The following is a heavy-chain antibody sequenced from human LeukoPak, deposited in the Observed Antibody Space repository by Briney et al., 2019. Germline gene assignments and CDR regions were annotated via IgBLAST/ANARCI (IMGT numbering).Heavy chain of an antibody. CDR3: ARAPSEIGGYYPEYFRH. CDR2: IKGDGNT. CDR1: GFTFSSYW. Sequence: GGSLRLSCAASGFTFSSYWMHWVRQAPGKGLVWVSRIKGDGNTNYAYSVKGRFTISRDNAKNTVSLQMNSLRAEDTGVYYCARAPSEIGGYYPEYFRHWGQGTLVTVSS. D-gene: IGHD3-22*01. J-gene: IGHJ1*01. V-gene: IGHV3-74*01.